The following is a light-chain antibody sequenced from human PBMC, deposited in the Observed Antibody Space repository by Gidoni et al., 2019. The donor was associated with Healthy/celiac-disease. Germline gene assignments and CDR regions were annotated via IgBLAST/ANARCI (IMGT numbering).Light chain of an antibody. J-gene: IGKJ3*01. CDR2: GAS. CDR3: QQRSNGGFT. CDR1: QSVSSSY. Sequence: IVLTQSPGTLSLSPGERATLSCRASQSVSSSYLAWYQQKPGQAPRLLIYGASSRATGIPDRFSGSGSGTDFTLTISRLEPEDFAVYYCQQRSNGGFTFGPGTKVDIK. V-gene: IGKV3D-20*02.